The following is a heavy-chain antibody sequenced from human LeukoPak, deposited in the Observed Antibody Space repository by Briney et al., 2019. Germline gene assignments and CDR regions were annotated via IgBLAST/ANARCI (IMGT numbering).Heavy chain of an antibody. D-gene: IGHD4-23*01. Sequence: GGSLRLSCAASVFTFRNYAMSWVRQAPGKRLEWFSIIIGSGDAAYSADSVKGRFTISRDNSKNTLYLQMHSLRPEGTAVSYCPKRSLITPGQNYFAYWGQGTLVTVSS. V-gene: IGHV3-23*01. CDR2: IIGSGDAA. CDR3: PKRSLITPGQNYFAY. J-gene: IGHJ4*02. CDR1: VFTFRNYA.